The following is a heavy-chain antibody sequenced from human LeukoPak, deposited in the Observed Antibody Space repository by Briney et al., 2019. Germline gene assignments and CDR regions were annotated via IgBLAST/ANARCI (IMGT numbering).Heavy chain of an antibody. Sequence: GASVKVSCKASGGTFSSYAISWVRQAPGQGLEWMGGIIPIFGTANYAQKFQGRATITTDESTSTAYMELSSLRSEDTAVYYCASSSSKYYFDYWGQGTLVTVSS. CDR2: IIPIFGTA. CDR1: GGTFSSYA. CDR3: ASSSSKYYFDY. D-gene: IGHD6-6*01. J-gene: IGHJ4*02. V-gene: IGHV1-69*05.